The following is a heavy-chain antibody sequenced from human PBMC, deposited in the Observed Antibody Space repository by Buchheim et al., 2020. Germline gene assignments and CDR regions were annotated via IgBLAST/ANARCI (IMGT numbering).Heavy chain of an antibody. V-gene: IGHV3-15*01. CDR3: TTDFWSGNWLGDYYYGMDV. Sequence: EVQLVESGGGLVKPGGSLRLSCAASGFTFSNAWMSRVRQAPGKGLEWVGRIKSKTDGGTTDYAAPVNGRFTISRDDSKNTLYLQMNSLKAEDTAVCYCTTDFWSGNWLGDYYYGMDVWGQGTT. CDR2: IKSKTDGGTT. D-gene: IGHD3-3*01. J-gene: IGHJ6*02. CDR1: GFTFSNAW.